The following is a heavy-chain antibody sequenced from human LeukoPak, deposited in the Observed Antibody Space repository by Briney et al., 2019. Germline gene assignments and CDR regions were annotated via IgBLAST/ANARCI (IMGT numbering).Heavy chain of an antibody. D-gene: IGHD4-17*01. CDR2: ISGSGSDT. CDR3: AKDRYGDYSFQS. J-gene: IGHJ5*02. CDR1: GFTFSRFA. Sequence: GGCLRISCAASGFTFSRFAMSWVRQAPGKGLEWVSAISGSGSDTYYADSVEGRFTVSRDNSKNTLYLQMNSLRAEDTALYYCAKDRYGDYSFQSWGQGTLVTVSS. V-gene: IGHV3-23*01.